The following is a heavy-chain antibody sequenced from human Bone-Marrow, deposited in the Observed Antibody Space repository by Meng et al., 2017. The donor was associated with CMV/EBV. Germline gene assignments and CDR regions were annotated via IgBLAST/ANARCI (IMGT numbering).Heavy chain of an antibody. CDR1: GFTFSSYA. J-gene: IGHJ4*02. D-gene: IGHD3-16*01. CDR3: AKDLLLFGGPNAYFDY. CDR2: ISGSGGST. V-gene: IGHV3-23*01. Sequence: GESLKISCAASGFTFSSYAMSWVRQAPGKGLEWVSAISGSGGSTYYADPVKGRFTISRNNSKNTVYLQMNSLRPEETAVYYCAKDLLLFGGPNAYFDYWGQGMAVTVSS.